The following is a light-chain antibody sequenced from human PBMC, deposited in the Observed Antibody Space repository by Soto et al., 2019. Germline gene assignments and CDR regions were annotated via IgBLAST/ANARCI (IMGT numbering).Light chain of an antibody. CDR1: SNDVGGNNH. CDR2: DVN. CDR3: SAYTSTSTVL. J-gene: IGLJ2*01. V-gene: IGLV2-14*03. Sequence: QSALTQPASVSGSPGQSITISCTGTSNDVGGNNHVSWYQQHPGKGPKLMIYDVNNRPSGVSNRFSASKSGNTASLTISGLQAEDEADYHCSAYTSTSTVLFGGGTKLTVL.